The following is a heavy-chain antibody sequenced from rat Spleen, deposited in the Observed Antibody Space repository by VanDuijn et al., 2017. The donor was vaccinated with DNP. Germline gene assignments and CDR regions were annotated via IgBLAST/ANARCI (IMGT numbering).Heavy chain of an antibody. Sequence: EVKLVESGGGLMQPRRSLKLSWAASGFNFNDYWMGWVRQAPGKGLEWIGEINKDSSTINYTPSLKDKFTISRDNAQNTLYLQMSKLGSEDTAIYYCAREGTQGYYFDYWGQGVMVTVSS. CDR1: GFNFNDYW. CDR2: INKDSSTI. V-gene: IGHV4-2*01. D-gene: IGHD3-1*01. CDR3: AREGTQGYYFDY. J-gene: IGHJ2*01.